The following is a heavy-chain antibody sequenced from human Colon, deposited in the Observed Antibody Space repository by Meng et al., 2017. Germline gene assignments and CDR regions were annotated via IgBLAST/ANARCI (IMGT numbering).Heavy chain of an antibody. V-gene: IGHV3-48*03. CDR3: ARVSVNYDFWSGYYNYFDY. J-gene: IGHJ4*02. CDR1: GFTFSSYE. CDR2: ISSSGSTI. Sequence: GGSLRLSCAASGFTFSSYEMNWVRQAAGKGLEGVSYISSSGSTIDYADSVKGRFTISRDNAKNSLYLQMNSLRAEDTAVYYCARVSVNYDFWSGYYNYFDYWGQGTLVTVSS. D-gene: IGHD3-3*01.